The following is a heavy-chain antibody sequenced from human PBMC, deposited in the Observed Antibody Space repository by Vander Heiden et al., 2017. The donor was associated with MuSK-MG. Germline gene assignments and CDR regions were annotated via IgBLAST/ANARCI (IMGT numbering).Heavy chain of an antibody. D-gene: IGHD3-10*01. CDR2: MNPNSGNT. CDR1: GSTFTSYD. V-gene: IGHV1-8*01. J-gene: IGHJ6*02. CDR3: ASRRKLWFGELLEYGMDV. Sequence: QVQLVQSVAEVKKPGASVKVSCKASGSTFTSYDINWVRQATGQGLEWMGWMNPNSGNTGYAQECQGRVTMTRNTSISTAYMELGSVRSEDTAVYYCASRRKLWFGELLEYGMDVWGQGATVTVSS.